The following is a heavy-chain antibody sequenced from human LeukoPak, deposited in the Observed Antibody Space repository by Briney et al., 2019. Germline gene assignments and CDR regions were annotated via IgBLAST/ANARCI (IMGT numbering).Heavy chain of an antibody. CDR1: GYTFTGYY. CDR2: INPNSGGT. D-gene: IGHD4-23*01. V-gene: IGHV1-2*02. J-gene: IGHJ4*02. CDR3: ARDRRLYGGNGMVDY. Sequence: ASVKVSCKASGYTFTGYYMHWVRQAPGQGLEWMGWINPNSGGTNYAQKFQGRVTMTRDTSISTAYMELSRLRSDDTAVYYCARDRRLYGGNGMVDYWGQGTLVTVSS.